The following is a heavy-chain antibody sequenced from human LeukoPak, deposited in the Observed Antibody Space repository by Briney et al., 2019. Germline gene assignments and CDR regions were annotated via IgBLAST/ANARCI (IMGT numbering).Heavy chain of an antibody. CDR3: AKGSSAYSADL. D-gene: IGHD2-15*01. J-gene: IGHJ5*02. CDR2: ISNDGGGT. CDR1: GFIFNNYG. V-gene: IGHV3-23*01. Sequence: GGSLRLSCAASGFIFNNYGLIWVRQAPGKGLEWVSAISNDGGGTNYADFVKGRFTISRDNSKKTLFLQMNSLRAEDTALYYCAKGSSAYSADLWGQGTLVTVSS.